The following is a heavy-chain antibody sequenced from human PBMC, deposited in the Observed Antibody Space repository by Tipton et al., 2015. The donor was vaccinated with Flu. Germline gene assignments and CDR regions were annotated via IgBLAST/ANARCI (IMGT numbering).Heavy chain of an antibody. V-gene: IGHV3-30*18. CDR3: AKGSPDFDS. CDR1: GFAFSTYD. Sequence: SLRLSCAASGFAFSTYDMHWVRQAPGKGLEWVAQISFDGKKKHYADSVGGRFTVSRDNSRDTLFLEMDSLRVEETALYHCAKGSPDFDSWGQGTQVTVSS. J-gene: IGHJ4*02. CDR2: ISFDGKKK.